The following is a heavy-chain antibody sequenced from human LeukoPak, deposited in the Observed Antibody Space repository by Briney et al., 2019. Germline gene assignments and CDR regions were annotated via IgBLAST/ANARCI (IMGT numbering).Heavy chain of an antibody. D-gene: IGHD3-22*01. CDR2: IYFSET. CDR3: ASPSKLVISRGGFDM. Sequence: PSETLSLTCTVSGGPSSDTTYYWAWIRQPPGKGLEWIGSIYFSETKYNPSLKSRITISGDTSKKQFSLKLSSVTAADTAVYYCASPSKLVISRGGFDMWGQGTMVTVSA. J-gene: IGHJ3*02. CDR1: GGPSSDTTYY. V-gene: IGHV4-39*01.